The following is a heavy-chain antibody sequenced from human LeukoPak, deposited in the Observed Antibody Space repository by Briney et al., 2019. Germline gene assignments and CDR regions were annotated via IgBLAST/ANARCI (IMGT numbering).Heavy chain of an antibody. CDR3: ARPSYDILTFTTDYFDY. CDR2: INAGNGNT. CDR1: GYTFTSYA. Sequence: ASVKVSCKASGYTFTSYAMHWVRQAPGQRLEWMGWINAGNGNTKYSQKFQGRVTITRDTSASTAYMELSSLRSEDTAVYYCARPSYDILTFTTDYFDYWGQGTLVTVSS. V-gene: IGHV1-3*01. D-gene: IGHD3-9*01. J-gene: IGHJ4*02.